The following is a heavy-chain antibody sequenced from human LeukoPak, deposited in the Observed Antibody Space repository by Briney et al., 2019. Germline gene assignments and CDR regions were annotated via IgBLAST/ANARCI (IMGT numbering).Heavy chain of an antibody. CDR3: AKDRFCSGAGCSDAFDI. V-gene: IGHV3-23*01. D-gene: IGHD2-15*01. Sequence: AGGSLRLSCAATGFSFSSYAMSWVRQAPRKGLEWVSYISGSGGTTYYADSVRGRFSISRDNSKSTLYLQLNRLRAEDTAIYYCAKDRFCSGAGCSDAFDIWGQGTMVTVSP. CDR1: GFSFSSYA. CDR2: ISGSGGTT. J-gene: IGHJ3*02.